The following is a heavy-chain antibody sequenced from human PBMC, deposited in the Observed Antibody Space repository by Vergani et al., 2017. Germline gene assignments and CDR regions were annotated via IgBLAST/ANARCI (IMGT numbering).Heavy chain of an antibody. D-gene: IGHD1-26*01. CDR3: ARTRVGAFPYYYMDV. CDR2: IYYSGST. V-gene: IGHV4-61*10. CDR1: GGSVSSGSYY. Sequence: QVQLQESGPGLVKPSETLSLTCTVSGGSVSSGSYYWSWIRQPAGKGLEWIGYIYYSGSTNYNPSLKSRVTISVDTSKNQFSLKLSSVTAADTAVYYCARTRVGAFPYYYMDVWGKGTTVTVSS. J-gene: IGHJ6*03.